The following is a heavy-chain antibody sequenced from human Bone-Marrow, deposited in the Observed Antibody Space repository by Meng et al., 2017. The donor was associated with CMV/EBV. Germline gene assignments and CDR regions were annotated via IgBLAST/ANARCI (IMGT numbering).Heavy chain of an antibody. D-gene: IGHD3/OR15-3a*01. J-gene: IGHJ6*02. V-gene: IGHV1-69*10. CDR1: GYTFTSYG. Sequence: SVKVSCKASGYTFTSYGISWVRQAPGQGLEWMGGMRPILGRTDYAQKFQGRVTISADESTSTAYMEVSNLRADDTAVYYCARWIFGLAGGNFAMDVWGQGTTVTVSS. CDR2: MRPILGRT. CDR3: ARWIFGLAGGNFAMDV.